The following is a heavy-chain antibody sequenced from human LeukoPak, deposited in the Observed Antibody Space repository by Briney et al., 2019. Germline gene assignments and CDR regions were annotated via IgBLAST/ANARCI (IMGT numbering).Heavy chain of an antibody. Sequence: GGSLRLSCAASGFTFSTFAMTWVRQAPGKGLEWVSGVVGGGTTYYADSVKGRFTLSKDNSKKTVYLPMNSLRVEDTAIYYCAKDLHYNDGRWEFDPWGQGTLVTVSS. CDR2: VVGGGTT. D-gene: IGHD5-24*01. CDR1: GFTFSTFA. J-gene: IGHJ5*02. CDR3: AKDLHYNDGRWEFDP. V-gene: IGHV3-23*01.